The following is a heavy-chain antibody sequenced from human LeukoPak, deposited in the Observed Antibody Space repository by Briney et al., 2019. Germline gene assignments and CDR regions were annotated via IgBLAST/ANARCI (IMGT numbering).Heavy chain of an antibody. D-gene: IGHD2-15*01. V-gene: IGHV1-69*01. J-gene: IGHJ6*02. Sequence: SVKVSCRASGGTFSSYAISWVRQAPGQGLEWMGGIIPIFGTANYAQKFQGRVTITADESTSTAYMELSSLRSEDTAVYYCASSGELRVYYYYYGMDVWGQGTTVTVSS. CDR2: IIPIFGTA. CDR3: ASSGELRVYYYYYGMDV. CDR1: GGTFSSYA.